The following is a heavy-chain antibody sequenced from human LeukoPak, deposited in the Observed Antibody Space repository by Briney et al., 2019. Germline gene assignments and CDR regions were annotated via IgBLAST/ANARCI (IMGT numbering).Heavy chain of an antibody. CDR2: ISYDGSNK. CDR3: AKALSGSYPGDY. D-gene: IGHD1-26*01. J-gene: IGHJ4*02. V-gene: IGHV3-30*04. Sequence: GGSLRLSCAASGFTFSSYAMHWVRQAPGKGLEWVAVISYDGSNKYYADSVKGRFTISRDNSKNTLYLQMNSLRAEDTAVYYCAKALSGSYPGDYWGQGTLVTVSS. CDR1: GFTFSSYA.